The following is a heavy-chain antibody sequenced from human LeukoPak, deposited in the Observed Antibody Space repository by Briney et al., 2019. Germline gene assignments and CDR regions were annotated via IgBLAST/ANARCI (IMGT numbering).Heavy chain of an antibody. CDR3: ARDAAVRGAYPPGY. V-gene: IGHV3-21*01. D-gene: IGHD3-10*01. CDR2: ISSSSSYI. CDR1: GFAFSSYS. Sequence: GGSLRLSCAASGFAFSSYSMNWVRQAPGKGLEWVSSISSSSSYIYYADSVKGRFTISRDNAKNSLYLQMNSLRAEDTAVYYCARDAAVRGAYPPGYWGQGTLVTVSS. J-gene: IGHJ4*02.